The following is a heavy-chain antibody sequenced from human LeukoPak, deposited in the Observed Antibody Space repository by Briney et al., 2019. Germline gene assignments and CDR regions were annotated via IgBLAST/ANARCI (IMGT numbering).Heavy chain of an antibody. CDR3: AREGIGTYCFDY. CDR2: TYYRSKGYN. CDR1: GDIVSSNSAA. J-gene: IGHJ4*02. D-gene: IGHD1-1*01. V-gene: IGHV6-1*01. Sequence: SQTLSLTCALSGDIVSSNSAAWHWSTQSPSRGLECLVRTYYRSKGYNDYAVSVKSRLTINADTSENQLSLQLNSVTPDDTAVYYCAREGIGTYCFDYWGQGTLVTVSS.